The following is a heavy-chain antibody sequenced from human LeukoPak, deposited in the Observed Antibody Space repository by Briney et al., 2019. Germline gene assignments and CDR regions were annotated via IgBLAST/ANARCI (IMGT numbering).Heavy chain of an antibody. D-gene: IGHD1-1*01. J-gene: IGHJ4*02. Sequence: GGSLRLSCAASGFTFNYYSMNWVRQAPGKGLEWVSSISSLSNYIYYADSVKGRFTISRDNAKNSLYLQMNSLRAEDTAVYYCARDWGNWDFDYWGQGTLVTVSS. CDR3: ARDWGNWDFDY. CDR1: GFTFNYYS. V-gene: IGHV3-21*01. CDR2: ISSLSNYI.